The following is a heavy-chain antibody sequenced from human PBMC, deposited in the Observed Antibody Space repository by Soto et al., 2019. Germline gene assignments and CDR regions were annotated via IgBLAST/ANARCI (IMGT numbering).Heavy chain of an antibody. Sequence: GGSLRLSCAASGFTFSSYAMHWVGQAPGKGLEWVAVISYDGSNKYYADSVKGRFTISRDNSKNTLYLQMNSLRAEDTAVYYCARDIVVVPAAIDYYYGMDVWGQGTTVTVSS. J-gene: IGHJ6*02. CDR1: GFTFSSYA. V-gene: IGHV3-30-3*01. CDR2: ISYDGSNK. D-gene: IGHD2-2*01. CDR3: ARDIVVVPAAIDYYYGMDV.